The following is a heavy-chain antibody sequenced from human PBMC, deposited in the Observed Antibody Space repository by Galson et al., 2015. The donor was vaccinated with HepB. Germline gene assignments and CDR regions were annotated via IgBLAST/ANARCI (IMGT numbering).Heavy chain of an antibody. D-gene: IGHD2-15*01. CDR3: AKDYCSGSTCYPKYLQH. CDR2: ISWNSYTI. J-gene: IGHJ1*01. CDR1: GFTFDDSA. Sequence: SLRLSCAASGFTFDDSAMHWVRQAPGRGLEWVSGISWNSYTIGYADSVKGRFTVSRDNAKRSLYLQMNSLRPEDTALYYCAKDYCSGSTCYPKYLQHWGQGALVTVSS. V-gene: IGHV3-9*01.